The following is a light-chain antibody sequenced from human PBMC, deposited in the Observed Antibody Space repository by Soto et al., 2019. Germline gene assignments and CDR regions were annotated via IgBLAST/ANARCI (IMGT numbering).Light chain of an antibody. CDR1: SSNIGAGYD. V-gene: IGLV1-40*01. CDR2: GNS. J-gene: IGLJ2*01. Sequence: QSALTQPPSVSGAPGQRVTISCTGSSSNIGAGYDVHWYQQPPGTVPKLLIYGNSNRPSGVPDRFSGSKSGTSASLAITGLQAEDEADYYCQSYDRSLSVVFGGGTKLTVL. CDR3: QSYDRSLSVV.